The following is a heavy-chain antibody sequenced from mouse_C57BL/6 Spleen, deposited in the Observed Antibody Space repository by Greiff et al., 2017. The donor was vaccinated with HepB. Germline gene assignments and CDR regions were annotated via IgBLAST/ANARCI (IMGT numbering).Heavy chain of an antibody. D-gene: IGHD3-2*02. CDR1: GFTFSSYT. CDR3: ARHFTAQYYAMDY. Sequence: EVQRVESGGGLVKPGGSLKLSCAASGFTFSSYTMSWVRQTPEKRLEWVATISGGGGNTYYPDSVKGRFTISRDNAKNTLYLQMSSLRSEDTALYYCARHFTAQYYAMDYWGQGTSVTVSS. V-gene: IGHV5-9*01. J-gene: IGHJ4*01. CDR2: ISGGGGNT.